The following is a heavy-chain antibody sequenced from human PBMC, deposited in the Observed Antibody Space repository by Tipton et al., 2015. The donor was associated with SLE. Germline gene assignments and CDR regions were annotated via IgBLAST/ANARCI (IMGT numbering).Heavy chain of an antibody. CDR2: IFYSGST. D-gene: IGHD3-22*01. V-gene: IGHV4-39*07. Sequence: TLSLTCTVSGGSISNSSYYWGWIRQPPGKGLESIGNIFYSGSTYYNPSLKRRVTITVDMSKNQFSLKLSSVTAADTAVYYCARGADYYDSSGYRHWGQGTLVTVSS. CDR1: GGSISNSSYY. CDR3: ARGADYYDSSGYRH. J-gene: IGHJ4*02.